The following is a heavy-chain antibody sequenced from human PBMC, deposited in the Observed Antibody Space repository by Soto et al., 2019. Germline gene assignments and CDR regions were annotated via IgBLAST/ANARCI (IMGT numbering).Heavy chain of an antibody. CDR1: GGTFSTYT. D-gene: IGHD4-17*01. Sequence: QVQLVQSGAEVKKPGSSVKVSCKASGGTFSTYTISWVRQAPGQGLEWMGRIIPILGIANYAQKFQGRVTSTADKSTSTAYMELSSLRSEDTAVYYRASSYGDYSVGYWGQGTLVTVSS. CDR2: IIPILGIA. CDR3: ASSYGDYSVGY. J-gene: IGHJ4*02. V-gene: IGHV1-69*02.